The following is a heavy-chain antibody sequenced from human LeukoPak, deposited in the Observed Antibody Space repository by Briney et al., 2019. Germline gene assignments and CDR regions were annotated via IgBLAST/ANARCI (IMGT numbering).Heavy chain of an antibody. Sequence: GGSLRPSCTASGFTFGDYAMSWFRQAPGKGLEWVGFIRSKAYGGTTEYAASVKGRFTISRDDSKSIAYLQMNSLKTEDTAVYYCTQMAGYNVVYWGQGTLVTVSS. V-gene: IGHV3-49*03. D-gene: IGHD5-24*01. CDR2: IRSKAYGGTT. J-gene: IGHJ4*02. CDR1: GFTFGDYA. CDR3: TQMAGYNVVY.